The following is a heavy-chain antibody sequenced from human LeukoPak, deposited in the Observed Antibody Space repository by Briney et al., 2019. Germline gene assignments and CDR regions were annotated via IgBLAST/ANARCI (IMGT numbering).Heavy chain of an antibody. V-gene: IGHV3-21*04. CDR1: GFTFSSYS. CDR2: ISTSSSYI. J-gene: IGHJ4*02. Sequence: GGSLRLSCAASGFTFSSYSMNWVRQAPGKGLEWVSSISTSSSYIYYADSVKGRFTISRDNSKNTLYLQMNSLRAEDTAVYYCAKVHIVASFDYWGQGTLVTVSS. CDR3: AKVHIVASFDY. D-gene: IGHD5-12*01.